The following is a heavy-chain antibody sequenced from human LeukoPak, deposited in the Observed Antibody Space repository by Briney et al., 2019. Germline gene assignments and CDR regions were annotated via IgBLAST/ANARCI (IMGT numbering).Heavy chain of an antibody. Sequence: GGSLRLSCAASGFTVSSNYMSWVRQAPGKGLEWVSVIYSGGSTYYADSVKGRFTISRDNSKNTLYLQMNSLRAEDTAVYYCASRLRDGYKDYWGQGTLVTVSS. V-gene: IGHV3-53*01. CDR2: IYSGGST. CDR1: GFTVSSNY. D-gene: IGHD5-24*01. CDR3: ASRLRDGYKDY. J-gene: IGHJ4*02.